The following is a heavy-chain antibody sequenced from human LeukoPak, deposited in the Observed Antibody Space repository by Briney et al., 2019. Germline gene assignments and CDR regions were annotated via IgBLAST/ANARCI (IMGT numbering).Heavy chain of an antibody. CDR3: VKPYYYSSGSLS. V-gene: IGHV3-7*01. J-gene: IGHJ4*02. CDR2: IKQDGSEK. Sequence: GGSLRLSCAASGFTFSSYWMSWVRQAPGKGLEWVANIKQDGSEKYYVDSVTGRFTISRDNAKNSLYLQMNSLRADDTAVYYCVKPYYYSSGSLSWGQGTLITVSS. CDR1: GFTFSSYW. D-gene: IGHD3-10*01.